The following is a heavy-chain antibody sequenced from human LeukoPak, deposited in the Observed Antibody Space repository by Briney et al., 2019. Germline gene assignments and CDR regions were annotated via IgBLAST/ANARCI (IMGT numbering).Heavy chain of an antibody. CDR3: AKAIQLWSLYYYYYMDV. CDR2: ISSSGSTI. D-gene: IGHD5-18*01. CDR1: GFTFSDYY. J-gene: IGHJ6*03. Sequence: GGSLRLSCAASGFTFSDYYMSWIRQPPGKGLEWVSYISSSGSTIYYADSVKGRFTISRDNAKNSLYLQMNSLRAEDTDVYYCAKAIQLWSLYYYYYMDVWGKGTTVTISS. V-gene: IGHV3-11*04.